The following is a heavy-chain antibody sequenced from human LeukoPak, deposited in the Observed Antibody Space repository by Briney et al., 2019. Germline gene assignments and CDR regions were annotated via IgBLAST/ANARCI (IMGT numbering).Heavy chain of an antibody. CDR2: ITTSDGNT. J-gene: IGHJ4*02. CDR3: AKDGGLWVSAHWGDS. CDR1: GDSISSTN. D-gene: IGHD7-27*01. Sequence: PSETLSLTCAVSGDSISSTNWWSWVRQAPGKGLEWVSTITTSDGNTYYADSVKGRFTVSRDNSKNTLFLQMNSLRAEDTAVYYCAKDGGLWVSAHWGDSWGRGTLVTVSS. V-gene: IGHV3-23*01.